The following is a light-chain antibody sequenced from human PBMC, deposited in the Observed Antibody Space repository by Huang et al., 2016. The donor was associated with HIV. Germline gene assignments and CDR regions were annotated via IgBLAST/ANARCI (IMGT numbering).Light chain of an antibody. Sequence: IRMTQSPSSLSASTGDRVTITCRANQDVHNFLAWYQQSPGCLPKRLIYAASTLQSGVPSRFSGDGSGTDFTLTIGCLHAEDVATYYCQQYDIHPLTFGPGTRVDIK. CDR2: AAS. J-gene: IGKJ3*01. CDR1: QDVHNF. V-gene: IGKV1-8*01. CDR3: QQYDIHPLT.